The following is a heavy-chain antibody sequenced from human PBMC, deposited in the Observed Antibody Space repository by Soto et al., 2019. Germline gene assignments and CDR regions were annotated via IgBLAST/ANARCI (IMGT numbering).Heavy chain of an antibody. CDR3: AKDYYDSSGYSYFDC. CDR2: ISGSGGST. CDR1: GVTLSNYA. Sequence: XGALNVSCAASGVTLSNYAMSWVRQHPGKGLEWVSAISGSGGSTYYADSVKGRFTISRDNSKNMLYLQMNSVRAEDTAVYYCAKDYYDSSGYSYFDCWGQGTQVTVAS. J-gene: IGHJ4*02. V-gene: IGHV3-23*01. D-gene: IGHD3-22*01.